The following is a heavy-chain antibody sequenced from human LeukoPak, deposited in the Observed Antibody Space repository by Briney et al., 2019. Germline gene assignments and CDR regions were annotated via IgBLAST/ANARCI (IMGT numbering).Heavy chain of an antibody. CDR1: GFTFRSYT. D-gene: IGHD5-18*01. CDR3: ARVGIQLCVDY. V-gene: IGHV3-48*01. J-gene: IGHJ4*02. Sequence: GGSLRLSCAASGFTFRSYTIMKWVRQAPGKGLDWVSYRGRCGNTIYYADSVKGRFTISRDNTKNSLYLQMNSLRAEDTAVYYCARVGIQLCVDYWGQGTLVTVSS. CDR2: RGRCGNTI.